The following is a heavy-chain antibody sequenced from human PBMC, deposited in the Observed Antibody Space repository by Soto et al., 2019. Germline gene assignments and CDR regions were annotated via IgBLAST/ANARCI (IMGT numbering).Heavy chain of an antibody. CDR2: ISSDSLYT. V-gene: IGHV3-11*06. J-gene: IGHJ4*02. Sequence: GGSLRLSCAASGFTFSDYYMSWIRQAPGKGLEWLSYISSDSLYTHYADSVKGRFTISRDNAKNSLYLQVNSLRAEDTAVYYCARVPGSRYFTLSHYFDYWGRGTLVTVSS. D-gene: IGHD6-13*01. CDR1: GFTFSDYY. CDR3: ARVPGSRYFTLSHYFDY.